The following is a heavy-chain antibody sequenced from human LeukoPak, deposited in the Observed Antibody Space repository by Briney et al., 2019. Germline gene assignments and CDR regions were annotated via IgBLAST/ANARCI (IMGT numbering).Heavy chain of an antibody. CDR3: ARDIAHEWLRIPWRYYYYYGMDV. Sequence: GASVKVSCKASGYTFTSYDINWVRQATGQGLEWMGWMNPNSGNTGYAQKFQGRVTMTRNTSISTAHMELSSLRSEDTAVHYCARDIAHEWLRIPWRYYYYYGMDVWGQGTTVTVSS. V-gene: IGHV1-8*01. D-gene: IGHD5-12*01. CDR1: GYTFTSYD. CDR2: MNPNSGNT. J-gene: IGHJ6*02.